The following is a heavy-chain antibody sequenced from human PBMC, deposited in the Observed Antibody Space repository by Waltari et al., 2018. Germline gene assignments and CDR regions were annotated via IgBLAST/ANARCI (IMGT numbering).Heavy chain of an antibody. V-gene: IGHV4-39*07. CDR3: VRSLPEMATTKGAFDI. CDR1: GGSISSSSYY. CDR2: IYYSWST. J-gene: IGHJ3*02. D-gene: IGHD5-12*01. Sequence: QLQLQESGPGLVKPSETLSLTCTVSGGSISSSSYYWGWIRQPPGKGLEWIGSIYYSWSTSYNPSLKSRVTISVDTSKNQFSLKLSSVPAADTAVYYCVRSLPEMATTKGAFDIWGQGTMVTVSS.